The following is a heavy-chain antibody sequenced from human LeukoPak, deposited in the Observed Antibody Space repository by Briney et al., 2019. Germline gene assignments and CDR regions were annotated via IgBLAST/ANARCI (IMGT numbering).Heavy chain of an antibody. D-gene: IGHD3-10*01. CDR2: AYYRSKWYN. CDR1: GDSVSNNRAI. CDR3: ARDLPGQFFDY. Sequence: SQTLSLTCAISGDSVSNNRAIWNWIRQSPSRGLEWLGRAYYRSKWYNDYAVSVKSRMTINPDTSKNQFSLQLNSVTPEDTAVYYCARDLPGQFFDYWGQGTLVTVSS. V-gene: IGHV6-1*01. J-gene: IGHJ4*02.